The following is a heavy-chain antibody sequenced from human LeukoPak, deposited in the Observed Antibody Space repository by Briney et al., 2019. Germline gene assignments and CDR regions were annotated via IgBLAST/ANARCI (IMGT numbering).Heavy chain of an antibody. V-gene: IGHV3-53*01. CDR3: ARVHSSGWYSDY. J-gene: IGHJ4*02. CDR2: IYSGGST. Sequence: GGSLRLSCAASGFTVSSNYMSWVRQAPGKGLEWVSVIYSGGSTYCADSVKGRFTISRDNSKNTLYLQMNSLRAEDTAVYYCARVHSSGWYSDYWGQGTLVTVSS. D-gene: IGHD6-19*01. CDR1: GFTVSSNY.